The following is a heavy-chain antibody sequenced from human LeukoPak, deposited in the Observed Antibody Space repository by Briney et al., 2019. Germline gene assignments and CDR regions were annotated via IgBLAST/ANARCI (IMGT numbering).Heavy chain of an antibody. J-gene: IGHJ4*02. CDR3: AKGSSHWRDYYYFYY. V-gene: IGHV3-23*01. D-gene: IGHD5-12*01. CDR1: GFTFSNYA. CDR2: ISDSGGST. Sequence: GGSLRLSCAAAGFTFSNYAVSWVRQAPGKGLAWVSAISDSGGSTQYADSVKGRFTISRDNSRNTLYLQMNSLTAEDTAVYYCAKGSSHWRDYYYFYYWGQGTLVTVSS.